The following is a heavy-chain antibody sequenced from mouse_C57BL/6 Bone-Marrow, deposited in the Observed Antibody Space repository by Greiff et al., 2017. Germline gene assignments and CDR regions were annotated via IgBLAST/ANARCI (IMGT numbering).Heavy chain of an antibody. Sequence: QVQLQQSGAELVRPGTSVKVSCKASGYAFTNYLIEWVKQRPGQGLEWIGVINPGSGGTNYNEKFKGKATLTADKSSSTAYMQLSSLTSEDSAVYFCARYGSSLFAYWGQGTLVTVSA. CDR3: ARYGSSLFAY. CDR1: GYAFTNYL. V-gene: IGHV1-54*01. D-gene: IGHD1-1*01. J-gene: IGHJ3*01. CDR2: INPGSGGT.